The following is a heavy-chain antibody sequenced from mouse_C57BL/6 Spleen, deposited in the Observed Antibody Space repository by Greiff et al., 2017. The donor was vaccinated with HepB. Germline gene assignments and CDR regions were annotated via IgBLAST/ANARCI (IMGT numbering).Heavy chain of an antibody. J-gene: IGHJ3*01. D-gene: IGHD2-4*01. Sequence: EVQVVESGGDLVKPRGSLKLSCAASGFTFSSYGMSWVRQTPDKRLEWVATISSGGSYTYYPDSVKGRFTISRDNAKNTLYLQMSSLKSEDTAMYYCARSYDYDEEGFAYWGQGTLVTVSA. CDR2: ISSGGSYT. V-gene: IGHV5-6*01. CDR3: ARSYDYDEEGFAY. CDR1: GFTFSSYG.